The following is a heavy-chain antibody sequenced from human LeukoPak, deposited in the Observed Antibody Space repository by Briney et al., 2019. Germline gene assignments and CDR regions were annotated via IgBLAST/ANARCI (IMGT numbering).Heavy chain of an antibody. J-gene: IGHJ3*02. CDR2: ISSSGSYI. Sequence: GGSLRLSCAPSPFTLRSYTLYSVCQAPGTGLEWVSSISSSGSYIYYADSLKGRFTVSRDNARKSLSLQMNSLRAEDTAVYYCARAYDHDCGSYRWDVFDIWGQGTMVTVSS. V-gene: IGHV3-21*01. CDR1: PFTLRSYT. CDR3: ARAYDHDCGSYRWDVFDI. D-gene: IGHD3-16*02.